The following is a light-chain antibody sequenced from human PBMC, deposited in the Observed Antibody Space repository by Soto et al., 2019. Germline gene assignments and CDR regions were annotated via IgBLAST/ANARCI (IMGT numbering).Light chain of an antibody. V-gene: IGKV1-33*01. CDR2: EAS. Sequence: QLPQALGSRSESVGAGDPITFQARQDINNYLNWYQQKPGKAPKLLIYEASTAETGVPSSFNGSGSGSDFTSTISNPQPVDSATYNRLLVDNLITHAQGTRLEIK. CDR1: QDINNY. J-gene: IGKJ5*01. CDR3: LLVDNLIT.